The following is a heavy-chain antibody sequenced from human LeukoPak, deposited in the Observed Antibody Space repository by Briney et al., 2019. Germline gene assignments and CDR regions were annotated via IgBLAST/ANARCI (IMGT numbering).Heavy chain of an antibody. CDR1: GGSTSSYY. CDR2: IYYSGST. Sequence: SETLSLTCTVSGGSTSSYYWSWIRQPPGKGLEWIGYIYYSGSTNYNPSLKSRVTVSADTSKNQISLKLTSVTAADTAVYYCASHPGVAAADYWGQGTLVTVSS. J-gene: IGHJ4*02. V-gene: IGHV4-59*08. D-gene: IGHD2-15*01. CDR3: ASHPGVAAADY.